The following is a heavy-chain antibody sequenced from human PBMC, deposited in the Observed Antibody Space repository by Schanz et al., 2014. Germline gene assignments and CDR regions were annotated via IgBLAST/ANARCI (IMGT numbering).Heavy chain of an antibody. Sequence: QILLVQPGPEVKKPGASVTVSCKASGYDFHIYAYSWVRQAPGQGPEWLGRIMPLRGIGNNAWKFQDRLTITADKSMNITYMELSSLGTEDTAVYYCTRLRRADPNGFDVWGQGTTVTVS. V-gene: IGHV1-69*02. CDR3: TRLRRADPNGFDV. J-gene: IGHJ6*02. CDR1: GYDFHIYA. CDR2: IMPLRGIG. D-gene: IGHD6-19*01.